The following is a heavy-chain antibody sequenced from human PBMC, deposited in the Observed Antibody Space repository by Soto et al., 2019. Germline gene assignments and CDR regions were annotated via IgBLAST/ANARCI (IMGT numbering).Heavy chain of an antibody. CDR1: GFTFSSYA. CDR3: AKDEYSSGWYLYFQH. D-gene: IGHD6-19*01. CDR2: ISGSGGST. J-gene: IGHJ1*01. V-gene: IGHV3-23*01. Sequence: GGSLRLSCAASGFTFSSYAMSWVRQAPGKGLEWVSAISGSGGSTYYADSVKGRFTISRDNSKNTLYLQMNSLRAEDTAVYYYAKDEYSSGWYLYFQHWGQGTLVTVSS.